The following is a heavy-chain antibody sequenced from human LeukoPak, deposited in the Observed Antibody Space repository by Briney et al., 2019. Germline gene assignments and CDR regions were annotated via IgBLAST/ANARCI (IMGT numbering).Heavy chain of an antibody. J-gene: IGHJ5*01. Sequence: GGSLRLSCAASGFSGSGTHMSWVRQAPGKGLEWVSAMYTGGTTYYADSVTGRFTVSRDTSRNTLFLHMDSLRAEDTAVYYCAKDEVTSGGGLASWGQGTLVIVSS. CDR1: GFSGSGTH. D-gene: IGHD2-21*02. CDR3: AKDEVTSGGGLAS. CDR2: MYTGGTT. V-gene: IGHV3-53*01.